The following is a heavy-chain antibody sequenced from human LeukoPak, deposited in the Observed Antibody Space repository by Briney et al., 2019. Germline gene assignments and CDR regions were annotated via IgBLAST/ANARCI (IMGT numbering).Heavy chain of an antibody. V-gene: IGHV1-8*01. CDR2: MNPNSGNT. Sequence: GASVKVSCKASGYTFTTYDINWVRQATGQGPEWMGWMNPNSGNTGYTQRFQGRVTMTRNTSTSTAYMELSSLRSEDTAMYYCARARPMVPGVIIYYGMDVWGQGTTVTASS. CDR1: GYTFTTYD. CDR3: ARARPMVPGVIIYYGMDV. J-gene: IGHJ6*02. D-gene: IGHD3-10*01.